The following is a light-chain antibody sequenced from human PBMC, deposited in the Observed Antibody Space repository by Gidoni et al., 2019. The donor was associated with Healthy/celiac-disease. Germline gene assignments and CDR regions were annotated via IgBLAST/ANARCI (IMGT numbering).Light chain of an antibody. J-gene: IGLJ2*01. CDR1: SGSVSTSYY. Sequence: QTVVTQEPSFSVSPGGTVTLTCGLSSGSVSTSYYPSWYQQTPGQYPRTLIYSTNTRSSGVPVRFSGSILGNKAALTITGSQADDESDYYCVLYMGSGAVVFGGGTKLTVL. V-gene: IGLV8-61*01. CDR2: STN. CDR3: VLYMGSGAVV.